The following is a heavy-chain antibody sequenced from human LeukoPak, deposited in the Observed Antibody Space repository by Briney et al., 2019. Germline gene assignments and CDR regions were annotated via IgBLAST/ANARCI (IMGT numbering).Heavy chain of an antibody. J-gene: IGHJ5*02. Sequence: SETLSLTCAVYGGSFSGYYWSWICQPPGKGLEWIGEINHSGSTNYNPSLKSRVTISVDTSKNQFSLKLSSVTAADTAVYYCARFTYYDSSWGQGTLVTVSS. CDR3: ARFTYYDSS. D-gene: IGHD3-3*01. CDR2: INHSGST. V-gene: IGHV4-34*01. CDR1: GGSFSGYY.